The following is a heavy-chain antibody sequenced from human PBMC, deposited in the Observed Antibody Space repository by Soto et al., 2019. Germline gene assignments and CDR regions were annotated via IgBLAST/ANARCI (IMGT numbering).Heavy chain of an antibody. CDR3: ARWVEMAMKYYFDY. Sequence: PSETLSLTCTVSGGSVSSGSYYWSWIRQPPGKGLEWIGYIYYSGSTNYNPSLKSRVTISVDTSKNQFSLKLSSVTAADTAVYYCARWVEMAMKYYFDYWGQGTLVTVS. D-gene: IGHD2-21*01. CDR2: IYYSGST. CDR1: GGSVSSGSYY. V-gene: IGHV4-61*01. J-gene: IGHJ4*02.